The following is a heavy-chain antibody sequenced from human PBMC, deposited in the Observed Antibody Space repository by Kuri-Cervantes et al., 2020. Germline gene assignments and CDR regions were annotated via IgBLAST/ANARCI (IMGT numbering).Heavy chain of an antibody. Sequence: SQTLSLTCAVYGGSFSGYYWSWIRQHPGKGLEWIGYIYYSGSTYYNPSLKSRVTISVDTSKNQFSLKLSSVTAADTAVYYCARGSEGGGVGSDWGQGTLVTVSS. D-gene: IGHD2-8*02. CDR3: ARGSEGGGVGSD. V-gene: IGHV4-31*02. CDR1: GGSFSGYY. J-gene: IGHJ4*02. CDR2: IYYSGST.